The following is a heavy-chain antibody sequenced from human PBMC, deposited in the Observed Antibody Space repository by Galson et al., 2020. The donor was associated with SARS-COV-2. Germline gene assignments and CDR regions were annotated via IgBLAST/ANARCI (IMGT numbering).Heavy chain of an antibody. CDR1: GFTFSSYW. D-gene: IGHD7-27*01. J-gene: IGHJ4*02. CDR2: IYSEGSST. V-gene: IGHV3-74*01. Sequence: GGSLRLSCAASGFTFSSYWMHWVRQAPGKGLVWVSRIYSEGSSTSYADSVKGRFTISGDNAKNTLYLQMNSLRAEDTAVYYCARGDMGNDYFDYWGKGTLVTFSA. CDR3: ARGDMGNDYFDY.